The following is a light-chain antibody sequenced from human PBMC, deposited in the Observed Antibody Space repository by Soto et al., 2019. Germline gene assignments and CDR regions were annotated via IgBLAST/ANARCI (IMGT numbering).Light chain of an antibody. J-gene: IGLJ3*02. CDR1: SGSVSTSYY. CDR2: NTN. CDR3: ALYMGSGISV. V-gene: IGLV8-61*01. Sequence: QAVVTQEPSFSVSPGRTVTLTCGLSSGSVSTSYYPSWYQQTPGQAPRTLIYNTNSRSSGVPDRFSGSILGNKAALNITGAQADDESDYYCALYMGSGISVFGGGTKVTV.